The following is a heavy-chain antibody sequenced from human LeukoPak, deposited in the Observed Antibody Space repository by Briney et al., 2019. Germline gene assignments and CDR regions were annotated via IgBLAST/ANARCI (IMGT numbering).Heavy chain of an antibody. Sequence: ASVNVSCTSSGYTFTGYYMHWVRQAPGQGLEWMGWINPNSGGRNYAQKFHGRVTMTRDTSISTAYMELSRLRSDDTAVYYCERDSVVNNWNSKIDYWGQGTLVTVS. CDR3: ERDSVVNNWNSKIDY. D-gene: IGHD1-7*01. CDR2: INPNSGGR. V-gene: IGHV1-2*02. CDR1: GYTFTGYY. J-gene: IGHJ4*02.